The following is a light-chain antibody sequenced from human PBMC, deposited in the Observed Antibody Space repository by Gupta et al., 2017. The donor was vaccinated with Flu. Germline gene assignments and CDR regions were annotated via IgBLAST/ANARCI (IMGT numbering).Light chain of an antibody. V-gene: IGLV3-1*01. J-gene: IGLJ1*01. CDR1: KLGERF. CDR2: HNH. Sequence: PGQTANITCSGAKLGERFTFWYQHKPGQSPILVIFHNHRRPSGIPERFSGSSSGNTATLTISGSQPVDEADYYCQSGGDNNNYVFGTGTKVTVL. CDR3: QSGGDNNNYV.